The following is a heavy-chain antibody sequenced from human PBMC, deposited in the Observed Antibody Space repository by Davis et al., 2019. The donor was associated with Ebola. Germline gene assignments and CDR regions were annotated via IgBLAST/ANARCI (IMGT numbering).Heavy chain of an antibody. CDR2: INHSGST. CDR1: GGSFSGYY. Sequence: MPSETLSLTCAVYGGSFSGYYWSWIRQPPGKGLEWIGEINHSGSTNYNPSLKSRVTISVDTSKNQFSLKLSSVTAADTAVYYCARLAAAGINYYYYYGMDVWGQGTTVTVSS. CDR3: ARLAAAGINYYYYYGMDV. D-gene: IGHD6-13*01. V-gene: IGHV4-34*01. J-gene: IGHJ6*02.